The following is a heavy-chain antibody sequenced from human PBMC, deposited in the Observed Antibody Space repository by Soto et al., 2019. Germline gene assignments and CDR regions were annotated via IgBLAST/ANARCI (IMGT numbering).Heavy chain of an antibody. CDR2: ISYDGSNK. D-gene: IGHD3-3*01. Sequence: PGRSLGLSCAASGFTFSSYGMHWVRQGPGKGLEWVAVISYDGSNKYYADSVKGRFTISRDNSKNTLYLQMNRLRAEDTAVYYCAKANLTYYAFPRVVHVYYGMYVWGQGATVRVSS. J-gene: IGHJ6*02. CDR1: GFTFSSYG. CDR3: AKANLTYYAFPRVVHVYYGMYV. V-gene: IGHV3-30*18.